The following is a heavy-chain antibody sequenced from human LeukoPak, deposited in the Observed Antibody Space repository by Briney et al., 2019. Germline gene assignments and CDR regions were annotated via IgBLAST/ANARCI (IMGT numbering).Heavy chain of an antibody. CDR3: ARLRTYYDFWSGYRFRDY. Sequence: PSETLSLTCAVYGGSFSGYYWSWIRQPPGKGLEWIGEINHSGSTNYNPSLKSRVTISVDTSKNQFSLKLSSVTAADTAVYYCARLRTYYDFWSGYRFRDYWGQGTLVTVSS. J-gene: IGHJ4*02. CDR2: INHSGST. D-gene: IGHD3-3*01. CDR1: GGSFSGYY. V-gene: IGHV4-34*01.